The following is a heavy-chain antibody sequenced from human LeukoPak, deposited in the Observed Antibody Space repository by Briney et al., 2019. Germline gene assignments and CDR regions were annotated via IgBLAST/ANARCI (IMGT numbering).Heavy chain of an antibody. V-gene: IGHV1-69*13. J-gene: IGHJ4*02. CDR2: IIPIFGTA. D-gene: IGHD7-27*01. CDR3: ARGHGEGDYFDY. CDR1: GGTFSSYA. Sequence: ASVKVSCKASGGTFSSYAISWVRQAPGQGLEWMGGIIPIFGTANYAQKFQGRVTITADESASTAYMELSSLRSEDTAVYYCARGHGEGDYFDYWGQGTLVTVSS.